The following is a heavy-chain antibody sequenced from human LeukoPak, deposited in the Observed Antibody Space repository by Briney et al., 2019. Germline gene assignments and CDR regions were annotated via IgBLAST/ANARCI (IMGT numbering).Heavy chain of an antibody. D-gene: IGHD3-22*01. CDR1: GDPITSHSDY. J-gene: IGHJ3*01. CDR2: IYDSGST. Sequence: PSETLSLTCTVSGDPITSHSDYKWTWIRQPPGKGLEWIGYIYDSGSTNYNPSLKSRVTISVDTSKNQFSLKLSSMTAADTAVYYCAREGMIATGREPAEFWGQGTMVTVSS. CDR3: AREGMIATGREPAEF. V-gene: IGHV4-61*08.